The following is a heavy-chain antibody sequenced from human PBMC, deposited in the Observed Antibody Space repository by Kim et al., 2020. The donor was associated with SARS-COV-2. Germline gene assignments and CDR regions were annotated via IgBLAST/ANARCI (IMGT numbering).Heavy chain of an antibody. CDR3: ARHPLIQLIDY. CDR2: IYYSGST. J-gene: IGHJ4*02. D-gene: IGHD5-18*01. Sequence: SETLSLTCTVSGGSISSSSYYWGWIRQPPGKGLEWIGSIYYSGSTYYNPSLKSRVTISVDTSKNQFSLKLSSVTAADTAVYYCARHPLIQLIDYWGQGTLVTVSS. V-gene: IGHV4-39*01. CDR1: GGSISSSSYY.